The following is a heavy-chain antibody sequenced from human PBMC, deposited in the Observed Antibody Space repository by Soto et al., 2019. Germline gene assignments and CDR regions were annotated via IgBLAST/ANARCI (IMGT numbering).Heavy chain of an antibody. CDR2: ISWNSGSI. CDR3: AKMKENIVATGAFDY. J-gene: IGHJ4*02. CDR1: GFTFDDYA. D-gene: IGHD5-12*01. V-gene: IGHV3-9*01. Sequence: GGSLRLSCAASGFTFDDYAMHWVRQAPGKGLEWVSGISWNSGSIGYADSVKGRFTISRDNAKNSLYLQMNSLRAEDTALYYCAKMKENIVATGAFDYWGQGTLVTVSS.